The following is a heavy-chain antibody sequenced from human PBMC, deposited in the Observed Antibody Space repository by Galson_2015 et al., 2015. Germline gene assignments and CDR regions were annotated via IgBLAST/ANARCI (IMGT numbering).Heavy chain of an antibody. CDR3: ARDGYSGYDYEGVGYYYGMDV. J-gene: IGHJ6*02. Sequence: ETLSLTCTVSGGSISSYYWSWIRQPPGKGLEWIGYIYYSGSTNYNPSLKSRVTISVDTSKNQFSLKLSSVTAADTAVYYCARDGYSGYDYEGVGYYYGMDVWGQGTTVTVSS. CDR2: IYYSGST. D-gene: IGHD5-12*01. CDR1: GGSISSYY. V-gene: IGHV4-59*01.